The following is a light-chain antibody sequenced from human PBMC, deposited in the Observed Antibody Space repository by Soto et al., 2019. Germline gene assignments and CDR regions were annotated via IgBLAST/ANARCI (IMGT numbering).Light chain of an antibody. V-gene: IGKV3-11*01. J-gene: IGKJ4*01. Sequence: SVLTQSPPTLSLSPGERATLSCRASQSVSSYLAWYQQKPGQAPRLLIYDASNRATGIPARFRGSGSGTDFTLTISSLEPEDFAVYYCQQRSNWPTFGGGTKVDIK. CDR3: QQRSNWPT. CDR2: DAS. CDR1: QSVSSY.